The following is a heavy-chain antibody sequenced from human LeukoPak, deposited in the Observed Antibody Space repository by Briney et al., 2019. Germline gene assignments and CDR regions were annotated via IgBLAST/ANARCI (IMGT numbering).Heavy chain of an antibody. CDR3: ARDPGSGYEEHFDY. Sequence: SETLSLTCTGSGGSISSYYWSWLRQPPGKGLEWIGYISYSGSSNYNPSLKSRVSISVDTSKNQFSLKLSSVTAADTAVYYCARDPGSGYEEHFDYWAREPWSPSPQ. D-gene: IGHD5-12*01. V-gene: IGHV4-59*12. CDR1: GGSISSYY. CDR2: ISYSGSS. J-gene: IGHJ4*02.